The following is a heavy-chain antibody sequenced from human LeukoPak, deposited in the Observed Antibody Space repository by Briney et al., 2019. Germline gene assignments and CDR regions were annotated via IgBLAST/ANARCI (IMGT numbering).Heavy chain of an antibody. CDR1: GGSSSGYY. CDR2: INHSGST. V-gene: IGHV4-34*01. D-gene: IGHD3-22*01. CDR3: ARGAPDYYDSSGYYYVRWFDP. Sequence: SETLSLTCAVYGGSSSGYYWSWIRQPPGKGLEWIGEINHSGSTNYNPSLKSRVTISVDTSKNQFSLKLSSVTAADTAVYYCARGAPDYYDSSGYYYVRWFDPWGQGTLVTVSS. J-gene: IGHJ5*02.